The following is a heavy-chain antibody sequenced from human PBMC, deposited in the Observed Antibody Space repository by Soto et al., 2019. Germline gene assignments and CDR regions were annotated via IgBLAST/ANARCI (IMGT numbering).Heavy chain of an antibody. CDR1: GFTFSSYS. Sequence: PGGSLRLSCAASGFTFSSYSMNWVRQAPGKGLEWVSYISSSSSTIYYADSVKGRFTISRDNAKNSLYLQMNSLRAEDTAVYYCARSILEDYDILTGYPGPGGEYYYYYMDVWGKGTTVTVSS. J-gene: IGHJ6*03. CDR2: ISSSSSTI. CDR3: ARSILEDYDILTGYPGPGGEYYYYYMDV. D-gene: IGHD3-9*01. V-gene: IGHV3-48*01.